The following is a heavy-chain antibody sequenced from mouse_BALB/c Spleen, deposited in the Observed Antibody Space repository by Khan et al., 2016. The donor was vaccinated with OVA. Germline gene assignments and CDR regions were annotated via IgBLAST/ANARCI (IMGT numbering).Heavy chain of an antibody. CDR3: ARPPYFSYAMDN. Sequence: QIQLVQSGPELKKPGETVKISCKASGHTFTNFGMNWVKQAPGKGLKWMGWINTYTGEPTYADDFNGRFAFSLEASDSTAYLQINNLTNEDTATYFCARPPYFSYAMDNWGQGTSVTVSS. D-gene: IGHD2-10*01. J-gene: IGHJ4*01. CDR2: INTYTGEP. V-gene: IGHV9-3-1*01. CDR1: GHTFTNFG.